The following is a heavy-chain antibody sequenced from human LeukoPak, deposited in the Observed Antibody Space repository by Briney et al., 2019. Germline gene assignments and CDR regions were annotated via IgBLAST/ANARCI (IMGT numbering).Heavy chain of an antibody. J-gene: IGHJ4*02. CDR3: ASIWSGSLDY. D-gene: IGHD3-3*01. CDR1: GLTFTRYS. V-gene: IGHV3-21*01. Sequence: GGSLRFSCAASGLTFTRYSMNWVRQAPGKGLEWVSYITTSSQVYYADSVKGRFSISRDNAKNSLYLQMDSLRAEDTAVYYCASIWSGSLDYWGQGTLVTVSS. CDR2: ITTSSQV.